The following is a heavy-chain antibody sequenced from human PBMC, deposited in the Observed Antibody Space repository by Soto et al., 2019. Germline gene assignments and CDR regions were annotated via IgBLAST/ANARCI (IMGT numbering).Heavy chain of an antibody. V-gene: IGHV4-34*01. J-gene: IGHJ4*02. CDR3: ARNPNGWQWLARGYFDY. CDR2: INHSGST. Sequence: SETLSLTCAVYGGSFSGYYWIWIRQPPGKGLEWIGEINHSGSTNYNPSLKSRVTISVDTSKNQFSLKLSSVTAADTAVYYCARNPNGWQWLARGYFDYWGQGTLVTVSS. D-gene: IGHD6-19*01. CDR1: GGSFSGYY.